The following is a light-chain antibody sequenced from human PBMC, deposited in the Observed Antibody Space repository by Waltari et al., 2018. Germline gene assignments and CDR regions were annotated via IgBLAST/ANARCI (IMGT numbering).Light chain of an antibody. J-gene: IGLJ2*01. CDR2: GKN. Sequence: SSELTQDPVVSVALGQTVTITCKGRSLATFYANWYQQRPGQAPVLVFYGKNSRPSGIPDRFSGSNSGNSASLTITGTQAGDEAAYYCNSRDTSGKHVLFGGGTKLTVL. CDR1: SLATFY. V-gene: IGLV3-19*01. CDR3: NSRDTSGKHVL.